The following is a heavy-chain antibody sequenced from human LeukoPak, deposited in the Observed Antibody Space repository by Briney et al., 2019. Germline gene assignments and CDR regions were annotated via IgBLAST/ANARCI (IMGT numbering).Heavy chain of an antibody. V-gene: IGHV3-15*01. CDR2: IKSKGSGGTT. J-gene: IGHJ4*02. CDR1: GFKFTDAW. D-gene: IGHD2-15*01. Sequence: GGSLRLSCTASGFKFTDAWMSWVRQAPGKGLEWVGRIKSKGSGGTTDYAAPVKGGFTISGDDSKNTVYLQMNSLKTEDTAVYFCSWLTCGGSCWSLWGQGSLVTVSS. CDR3: SWLTCGGSCWSL.